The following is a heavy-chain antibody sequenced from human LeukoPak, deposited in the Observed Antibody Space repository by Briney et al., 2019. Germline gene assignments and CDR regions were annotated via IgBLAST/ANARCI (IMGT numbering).Heavy chain of an antibody. J-gene: IGHJ4*02. CDR1: GYTFNNHD. V-gene: IGHV1-69*13. D-gene: IGHD3-9*01. CDR3: ARAMGHYDILTGYLLY. Sequence: SVKVSCKASGYTFNNHDINWVRQAPGQGLEWMGGIIPIFGTANYAQKFQGRVTITADESTSTAYMELSSLRSEDTAVYYCARAMGHYDILTGYLLYWGQGTLVTVSS. CDR2: IIPIFGTA.